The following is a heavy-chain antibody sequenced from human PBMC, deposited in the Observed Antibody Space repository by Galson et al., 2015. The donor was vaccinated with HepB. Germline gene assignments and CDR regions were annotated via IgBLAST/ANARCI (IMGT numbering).Heavy chain of an antibody. V-gene: IGHV1-69*13. J-gene: IGHJ4*02. CDR2: FIPLFGTS. D-gene: IGHD3-9*01. CDR1: GGTFNNYA. CDR3: ARDVDWNFDS. Sequence: SVKVSCKASGGTFNNYAINWLRQAPGQGLEWMGKFIPLFGTSKYAERFQGRVTITADDSSGTAFMGLSRLGSEDTALYFCARDVDWNFDSWGQGTLVTVSS.